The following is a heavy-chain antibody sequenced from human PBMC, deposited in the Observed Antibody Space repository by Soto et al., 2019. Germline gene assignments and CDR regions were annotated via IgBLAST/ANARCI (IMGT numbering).Heavy chain of an antibody. D-gene: IGHD4-17*01. CDR3: ARVHGDYLSFYYYYGMDV. CDR2: IIPIFGTA. Sequence: ASVKVSCKASGGTFSSYAISWVRQAPGQGLEWMGGIIPIFGTANYAQKFQGRVTITADKSTSTAYMELSSLRSEDTAVYYCARVHGDYLSFYYYYGMDVWGQGTTVTVSS. V-gene: IGHV1-69*06. CDR1: GGTFSSYA. J-gene: IGHJ6*02.